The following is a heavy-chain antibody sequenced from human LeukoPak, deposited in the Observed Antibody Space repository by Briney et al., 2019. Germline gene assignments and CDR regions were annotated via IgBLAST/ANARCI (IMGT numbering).Heavy chain of an antibody. J-gene: IGHJ5*02. D-gene: IGHD6-6*01. CDR2: IWHDDK. CDR1: GFTFSNYG. CDR3: ARDGPYSTSSTHPP. Sequence: GGSLRLSCAASGFTFSNYGMHWVRQAPGKGLEWVAVIWHDDKYYADSVKGRFTISRDNSKNTLYLQMNSLRAEDTALYYCARDGPYSTSSTHPPWGQGTLVTVSS. V-gene: IGHV3-33*01.